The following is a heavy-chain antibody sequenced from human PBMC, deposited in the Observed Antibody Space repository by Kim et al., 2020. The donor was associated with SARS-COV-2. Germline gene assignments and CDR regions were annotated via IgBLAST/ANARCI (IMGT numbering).Heavy chain of an antibody. D-gene: IGHD2-2*01. CDR1: GDSVSSNSAA. J-gene: IGHJ4*02. V-gene: IGHV6-1*01. Sequence: SQTLSLTCAISGDSVSSNSAAWNWIRQSPSRGLEWLGRTYYRSKWYNDYAVSVKSRITINPDTSKNQFSLQLNSVTPEDTAVYYCAREYCSSTSCYEGRPGFDYWGQGTLVTVSS. CDR2: TYYRSKWYN. CDR3: AREYCSSTSCYEGRPGFDY.